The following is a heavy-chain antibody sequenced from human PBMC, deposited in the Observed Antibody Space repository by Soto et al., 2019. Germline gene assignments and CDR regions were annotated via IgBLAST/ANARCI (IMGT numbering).Heavy chain of an antibody. J-gene: IGHJ6*02. V-gene: IGHV3-53*01. D-gene: IGHD2-15*01. Sequence: LRLSCAASGFTVSSNYMSWVRQAPGKGLEWVSVIYSGGSTYYADSVKGRFTISRDNSKNTLYLQMNSLRAEDTAVYYCARYCSGGSCYYGMDVWGQGTTVTVSS. CDR3: ARYCSGGSCYYGMDV. CDR2: IYSGGST. CDR1: GFTVSSNY.